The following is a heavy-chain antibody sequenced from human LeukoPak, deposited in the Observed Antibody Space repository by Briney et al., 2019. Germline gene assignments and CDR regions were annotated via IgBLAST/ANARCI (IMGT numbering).Heavy chain of an antibody. CDR2: ISYDGSNK. CDR3: ARNMEYCTNGVCYRRDYFDY. D-gene: IGHD2-8*01. Sequence: GGSLRLSCEASGFGVSGNAMAWVRQAPGKGLEWVAVISYDGSNKYYADSVKGRFTISRDNSKNTLYLQMNSLRAEDTAVYYCARNMEYCTNGVCYRRDYFDYWGQGTLVTVSS. J-gene: IGHJ4*02. V-gene: IGHV3-30*04. CDR1: GFGVSGNA.